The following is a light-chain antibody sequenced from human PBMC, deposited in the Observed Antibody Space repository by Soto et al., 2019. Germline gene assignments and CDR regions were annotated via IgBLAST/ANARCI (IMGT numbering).Light chain of an antibody. J-gene: IGLJ1*01. CDR3: SSYRSSSIVV. CDR1: SSDVGSYKF. V-gene: IGLV2-14*01. CDR2: EVS. Sequence: LTQPASVSGSPGQSITISCTGTSSDVGSYKFVSWYQHHPGKAPKLMIYEVSNRPLGVSNRFSGSKSGNTASLTISGLQAEDEAEYYCSSYRSSSIVVFGTGTKVTVL.